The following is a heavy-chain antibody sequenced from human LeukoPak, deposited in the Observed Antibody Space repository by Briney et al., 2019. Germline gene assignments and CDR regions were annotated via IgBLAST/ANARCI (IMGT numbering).Heavy chain of an antibody. J-gene: IGHJ5*02. CDR3: AREGDILTGYYDWFDP. CDR1: GFTFSSRW. V-gene: IGHV3-74*01. CDR2: INSDGSST. D-gene: IGHD3-9*01. Sequence: PGGSLRLSCTVSGFTFSSRWMHWVRQAPGKGLVWVSRINSDGSSTSYADSVKGRFTISRDNAKNTLYLQMNSLRAEDTAVYYCAREGDILTGYYDWFDPWGQGTLVTVSS.